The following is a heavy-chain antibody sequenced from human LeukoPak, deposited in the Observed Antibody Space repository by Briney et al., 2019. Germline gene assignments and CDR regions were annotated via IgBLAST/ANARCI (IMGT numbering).Heavy chain of an antibody. J-gene: IGHJ4*02. Sequence: ASVKVSCKASGYTFTGYYMHWVRQAPGQGLEWMGIINPSGGSTSYAQKFQGRVTMTRDTSTSTVYMELSSLRSEDTAVYYCARAGGLYGDTDYWGQGTLVTVSS. CDR1: GYTFTGYY. D-gene: IGHD4-17*01. V-gene: IGHV1-46*01. CDR3: ARAGGLYGDTDY. CDR2: INPSGGST.